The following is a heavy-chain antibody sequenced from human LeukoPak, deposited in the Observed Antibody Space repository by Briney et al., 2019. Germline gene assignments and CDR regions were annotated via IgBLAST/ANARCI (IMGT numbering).Heavy chain of an antibody. CDR2: ISGDGGST. CDR3: ARESESSGWYDY. CDR1: GFMFHDYA. D-gene: IGHD6-19*01. V-gene: IGHV3-43*02. Sequence: TGGSLGLSCAAPGFMFHDYAIRWVRQAPGKGLEWVSLISGDGGSTFYADSVKGRFTISRDNSKNSLYLQMNSLRSDDTALYYCARESESSGWYDYWGQGTLVTVSS. J-gene: IGHJ4*02.